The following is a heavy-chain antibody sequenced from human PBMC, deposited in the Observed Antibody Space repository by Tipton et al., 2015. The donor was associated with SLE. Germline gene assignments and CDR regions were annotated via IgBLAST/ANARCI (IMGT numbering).Heavy chain of an antibody. J-gene: IGHJ3*02. D-gene: IGHD6-13*01. CDR3: ARVISSWYRGAFDI. CDR2: INHSGST. V-gene: IGHV4-34*01. CDR1: GGSFSGYY. Sequence: LRLSCAVYGGSFSGYYWSWIRQPPGKGLEWIGEINHSGSTKYNPSLKSRVTISVDTSKNQFSLKLTSVTAADTAVYYCARVISSWYRGAFDIWGQGTLVTVSS.